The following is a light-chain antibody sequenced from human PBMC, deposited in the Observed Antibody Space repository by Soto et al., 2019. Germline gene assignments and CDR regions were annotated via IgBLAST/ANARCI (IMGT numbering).Light chain of an antibody. Sequence: EIVMTQSPATLSVSPGEIATLSFRASQSVSSSYLAWYQQKPGQAPRLLIYGASSRATGIPDRFSGSGSGTDFTLTISRLEPEDFAVYYCQQYGSSRTFGQGTKVDIK. CDR2: GAS. V-gene: IGKV3-20*01. CDR3: QQYGSSRT. J-gene: IGKJ1*01. CDR1: QSVSSSY.